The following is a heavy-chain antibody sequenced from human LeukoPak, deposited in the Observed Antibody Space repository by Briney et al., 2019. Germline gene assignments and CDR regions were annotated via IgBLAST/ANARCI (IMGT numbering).Heavy chain of an antibody. Sequence: PAGSLRLSCAASGFTFSRYWMSWVRQAPGKGLEWVANIKQDGSEKYYVDSVKGRFTISRDNAKNSLYLQMNSPRAEDTAVYYCARSDHHYYDSSGYYLWGQGTLVTVSS. CDR1: GFTFSRYW. J-gene: IGHJ4*02. CDR3: ARSDHHYYDSSGYYL. V-gene: IGHV3-7*01. CDR2: IKQDGSEK. D-gene: IGHD3-22*01.